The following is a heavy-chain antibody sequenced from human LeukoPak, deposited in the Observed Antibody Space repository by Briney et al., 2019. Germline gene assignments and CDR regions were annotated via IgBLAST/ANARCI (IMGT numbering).Heavy chain of an antibody. V-gene: IGHV3-30*18. CDR3: AKGLTRITMVRGVINNWFDP. J-gene: IGHJ5*02. CDR2: ISYDGSNK. D-gene: IGHD3-10*01. Sequence: GRSLRLSCAASGFTFSSYGMHWVHQAPGKGLEWVAVISYDGSNKYYADSVKGRFTISRDNSKNTLYLQMNSLRAEDTAVYYCAKGLTRITMVRGVINNWFDPWGQGTLVTVSS. CDR1: GFTFSSYG.